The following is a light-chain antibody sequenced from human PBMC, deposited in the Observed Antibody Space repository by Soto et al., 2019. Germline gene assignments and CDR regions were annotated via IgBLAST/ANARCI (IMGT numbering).Light chain of an antibody. J-gene: IGKJ2*01. CDR1: QGISTY. V-gene: IGKV1-27*01. Sequence: DLQMTQSPSSLSASVGDRVTITCRASQGISTYLAWYPQKPGKVPKLPIYAAAPVQSGVPSRFSGSGSGTECTLTISSLQPEDFATYDCQKYNSAPYTFGQGTKLEIK. CDR3: QKYNSAPYT. CDR2: AAA.